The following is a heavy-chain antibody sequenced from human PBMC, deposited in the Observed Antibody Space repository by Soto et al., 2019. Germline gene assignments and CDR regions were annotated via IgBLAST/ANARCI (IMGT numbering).Heavy chain of an antibody. D-gene: IGHD3-10*02. CDR3: AVESVRGAHGMDV. V-gene: IGHV4-30-4*01. CDR1: GGSISSGDYY. Sequence: QVQLQESGPGLVKPSQTLSLTCTVSGGSISSGDYYWSWIRPPPGKGLEWIGYIYYSGSTYYTPSRQSRGTISVDTSKHQFSLKLSSVPAADTSGYYCAVESVRGAHGMDVWCQWPTVTVSS. CDR2: IYYSGST. J-gene: IGHJ6*02.